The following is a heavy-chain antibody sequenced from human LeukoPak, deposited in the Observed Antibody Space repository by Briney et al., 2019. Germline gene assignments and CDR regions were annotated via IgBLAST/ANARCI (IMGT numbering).Heavy chain of an antibody. Sequence: PGRSLRLSCAASGFTFSSYVMTWVRQTPGKGLEWVSAISASGGTTYYADSVKGRSSISRDNSKNSLYLQMSSLRAEDTAVYYCAKAFSLQSSSWHLSFDCWGRGTLVTVSS. CDR3: AKAFSLQSSSWHLSFDC. D-gene: IGHD6-13*01. CDR2: ISASGGTT. J-gene: IGHJ4*02. V-gene: IGHV3-23*01. CDR1: GFTFSSYV.